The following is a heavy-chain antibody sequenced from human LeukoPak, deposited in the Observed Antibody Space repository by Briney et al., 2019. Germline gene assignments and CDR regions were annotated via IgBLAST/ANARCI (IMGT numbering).Heavy chain of an antibody. D-gene: IGHD3-16*02. CDR2: ISAYNGNT. CDR3: ARDPYDYVWGSYRSFDY. CDR1: RYTFTSYG. Sequence: ASVKVSCKASRYTFTSYGISWVRQAPGQGLEWMGWISAYNGNTNYAQKLQGRVTMTTDTSTSTAYMELRSLRSDDTAVYYCARDPYDYVWGSYRSFDYWGQGTLVTVSS. J-gene: IGHJ4*02. V-gene: IGHV1-18*01.